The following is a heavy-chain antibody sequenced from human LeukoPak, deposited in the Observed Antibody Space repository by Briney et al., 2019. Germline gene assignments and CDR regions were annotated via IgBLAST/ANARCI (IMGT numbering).Heavy chain of an antibody. J-gene: IGHJ4*02. CDR3: ARDAYDSSLD. V-gene: IGHV1-69*13. Sequence: SVKVSCKASGYTFTSYGISWVRQAPGQGLEWMGGIIPIFGTANYAQKFQGRVTITADESTSTAYMELNSLRSEDTAVYYCARDAYDSSLDWGQGTLVTVSS. CDR1: GYTFTSYG. D-gene: IGHD3-22*01. CDR2: IIPIFGTA.